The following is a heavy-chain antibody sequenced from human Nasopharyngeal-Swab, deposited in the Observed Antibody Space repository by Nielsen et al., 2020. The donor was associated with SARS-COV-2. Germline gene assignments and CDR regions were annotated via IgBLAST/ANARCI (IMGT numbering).Heavy chain of an antibody. Sequence: GESLKISCAAFGFTFDDYAMHWVRQAPGKGLEWVSLISGDGGSTYYAESVKGRFTISRDNSKNSLYLQMNSLRTEDTALYYCALMAELSIVGAYYGMDVWGQGTTVTVSS. J-gene: IGHJ6*02. CDR2: ISGDGGST. V-gene: IGHV3-43*02. D-gene: IGHD1-26*01. CDR3: ALMAELSIVGAYYGMDV. CDR1: GFTFDDYA.